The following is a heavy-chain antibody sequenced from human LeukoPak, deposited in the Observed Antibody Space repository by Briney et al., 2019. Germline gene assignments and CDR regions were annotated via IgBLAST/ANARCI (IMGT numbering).Heavy chain of an antibody. CDR2: INSDGSST. D-gene: IGHD5-12*01. CDR1: GFTFSSYW. Sequence: GGSLRLSCAASGFTFSSYWMHWVRQAPGKGLVWVSRINSDGSSTSYADSVKGRFTISRDNAKNTLYLQMNSLRAEDTAVYYCAREGDTGYEPFDYWGQGTLVTVSS. CDR3: AREGDTGYEPFDY. J-gene: IGHJ4*02. V-gene: IGHV3-74*01.